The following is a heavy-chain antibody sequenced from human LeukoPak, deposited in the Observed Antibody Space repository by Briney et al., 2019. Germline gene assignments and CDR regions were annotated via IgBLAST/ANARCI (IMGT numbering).Heavy chain of an antibody. CDR3: ARADHRYCSTTGCHADY. Sequence: GGSLRLSCAASGFTFSSYWMSWVRQAPGKGLEWVANIKQDGSEKYYVDSVKGRFTISRDNAKNSLYLQMNSLRIEDTAVYYCARADHRYCSTTGCHADYWGQGTLVTVSS. CDR1: GFTFSSYW. CDR2: IKQDGSEK. V-gene: IGHV3-7*03. D-gene: IGHD2-2*01. J-gene: IGHJ4*02.